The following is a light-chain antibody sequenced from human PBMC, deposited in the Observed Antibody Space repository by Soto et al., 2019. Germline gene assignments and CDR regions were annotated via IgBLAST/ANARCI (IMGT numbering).Light chain of an antibody. CDR3: SSFTSSSTQV. J-gene: IGLJ3*02. CDR1: SSDVGGYSY. V-gene: IGLV2-14*01. CDR2: EVN. Sequence: QSALTQPASVSGSLGQSITISCTGTSSDVGGYSYVSWYQQHPGKVPKLMIYEVNNRPSGVSNRFSGSKSANTASLTISGLQADDEADYYCSSFTSSSTQVFGGGTKVTV.